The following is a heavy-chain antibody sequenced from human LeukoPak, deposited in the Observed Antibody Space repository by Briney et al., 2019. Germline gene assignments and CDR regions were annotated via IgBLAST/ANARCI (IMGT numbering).Heavy chain of an antibody. CDR2: INDDGSTT. CDR1: GFTFSRSW. V-gene: IGHV3-74*01. D-gene: IGHD2-15*01. J-gene: IGHJ5*02. Sequence: GGSLRLSCAASGFTFSRSWMHWVRQAPGKGLVWVSRINDDGSTTSYADSVKGRFTISRDNAKNTLYLQMNSLRAEDTAVYYCARGADGVSSNSRGWFDPWGQGTLVTVSS. CDR3: ARGADGVSSNSRGWFDP.